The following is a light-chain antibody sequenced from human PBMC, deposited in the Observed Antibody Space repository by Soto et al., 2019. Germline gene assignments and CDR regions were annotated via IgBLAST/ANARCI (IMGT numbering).Light chain of an antibody. CDR2: GAS. V-gene: IGKV3-15*01. CDR1: QSVSSN. CDR3: QQYNNWPPHA. J-gene: IGKJ4*01. Sequence: EIVMTQSPATLSVSPGERATLSCRASQSVSSNLAWYQQKPGQAPRLLIYGASTRATGIPVRFSGSGSGTEFSLTISSLQSEDFAVNYCQQYNNWPPHAFGGGTKVEI.